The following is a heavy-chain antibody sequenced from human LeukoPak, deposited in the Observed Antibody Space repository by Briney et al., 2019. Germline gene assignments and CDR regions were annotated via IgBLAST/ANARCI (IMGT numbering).Heavy chain of an antibody. Sequence: GGSLRLSCAASGFTFSSYGMHWVRQAPGKGLEWVAFIRYDGSNKTYADSVTGRCTISRDKSKNTLYLQMNSLRAEDTAVYYCAKLAVAANFDYWGQGTLVTVSS. V-gene: IGHV3-30*02. CDR1: GFTFSSYG. CDR3: AKLAVAANFDY. J-gene: IGHJ4*02. CDR2: IRYDGSNK. D-gene: IGHD6-19*01.